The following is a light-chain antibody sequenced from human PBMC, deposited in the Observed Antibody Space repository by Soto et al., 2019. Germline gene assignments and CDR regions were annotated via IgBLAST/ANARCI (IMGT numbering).Light chain of an antibody. V-gene: IGKV1-5*03. Sequence: DTQMTQSPSTLSASVGDRVTITCRASHSINSWLAWYQQKPGKAPNLLIHRASTLQSGVPSRFSGSGSGTEFTLTITGLQPDDFASYYCQHYNTFPYTFDQGTKLEIK. CDR1: HSINSW. CDR3: QHYNTFPYT. J-gene: IGKJ2*01. CDR2: RAS.